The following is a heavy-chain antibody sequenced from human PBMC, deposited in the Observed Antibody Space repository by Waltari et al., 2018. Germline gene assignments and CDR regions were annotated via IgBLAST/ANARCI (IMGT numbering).Heavy chain of an antibody. V-gene: IGHV3-23*04. CDR2: IRGIDGST. CDR3: AKEAGRYHNNWGKDY. D-gene: IGHD1-1*01. Sequence: EVQLVESGGGLVQPGGSLRLSCAASGFIFSGNAMSWVRQAPGKGLEWVSTIRGIDGSTWYADSVKGRFTISRDNSKNTLWLQMNSLRAEDTAIYFCAKEAGRYHNNWGKDYWGQGTLVTVSS. J-gene: IGHJ4*02. CDR1: GFIFSGNA.